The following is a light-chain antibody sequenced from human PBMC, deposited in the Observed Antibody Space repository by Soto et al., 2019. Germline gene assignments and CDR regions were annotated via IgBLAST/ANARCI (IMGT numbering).Light chain of an antibody. CDR3: QQRSTWPLT. Sequence: EIVLTQSPATLSLSPAERATLSCRASQSVSCSFAWYQQRPGQAPRLLIYDVSNRATGIPARFSGSGSGTDFTLTISSVEPEDVAVYYCQQRSTWPLTFGGGTKVEIK. J-gene: IGKJ4*01. V-gene: IGKV3-11*01. CDR1: QSVSCS. CDR2: DVS.